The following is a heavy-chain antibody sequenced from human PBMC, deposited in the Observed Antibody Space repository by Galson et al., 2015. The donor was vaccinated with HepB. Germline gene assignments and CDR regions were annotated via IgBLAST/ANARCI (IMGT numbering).Heavy chain of an antibody. D-gene: IGHD3-22*01. CDR3: ARGAGEAPLVEYYYDRGDAFDI. CDR1: EGTFSSYA. V-gene: IGHV1-69*06. Sequence: SVKVSCKASEGTFSSYAISWVRQAPGQGLEWMGGIIPIFGTANYAQKFQGRVTITADKSTSTAYMELSSLRSEDTAVYYCARGAGEAPLVEYYYDRGDAFDIWGQGTMVTVSS. CDR2: IIPIFGTA. J-gene: IGHJ3*02.